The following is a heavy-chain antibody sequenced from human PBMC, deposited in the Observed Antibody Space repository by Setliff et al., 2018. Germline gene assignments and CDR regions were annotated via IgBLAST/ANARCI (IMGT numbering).Heavy chain of an antibody. J-gene: IGHJ4*02. CDR3: AGRYFDSGSYFYFDY. Sequence: KASETLSLTCTVSGASTNSGDYYWSWIRQRPGKALEYIGYVDFSGKTDYNPSLKSRLTMSFDTSKNQFSLRLRSVSAADTAVYFCAGRYFDSGSYFYFDYWGQGTLVTVSS. CDR1: GASTNSGDYY. V-gene: IGHV4-31*03. CDR2: VDFSGKT. D-gene: IGHD3-10*01.